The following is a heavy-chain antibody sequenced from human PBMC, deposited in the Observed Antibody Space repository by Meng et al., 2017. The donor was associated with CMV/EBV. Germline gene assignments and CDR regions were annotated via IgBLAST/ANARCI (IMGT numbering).Heavy chain of an antibody. Sequence: CAASGFNFSSYGMHWFRQAPGKGLEWVAVIWYDGSNKYYADSVKGRFTISRDNSKNTLYLQMNSLRAEDTAVYYCARGYYDSSGYDYWGQGTLVTVSS. D-gene: IGHD3-22*01. CDR2: IWYDGSNK. J-gene: IGHJ4*02. V-gene: IGHV3-33*01. CDR1: GFNFSSYG. CDR3: ARGYYDSSGYDY.